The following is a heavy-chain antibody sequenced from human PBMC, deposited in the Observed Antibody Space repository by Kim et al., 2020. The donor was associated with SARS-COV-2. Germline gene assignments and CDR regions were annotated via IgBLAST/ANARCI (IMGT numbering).Heavy chain of an antibody. D-gene: IGHD3-9*01. CDR1: GFTFSSYS. Sequence: GGSLRLSCAASGFTFSSYSMNWVRQAPGKGLEWVSSISSSSSYIYYADSVKGRFTISRDNAKNSLYLQMNSLRAEDTAVYYCARDTYYDILTGFEGHWYFDLWGRGTLVTVSS. CDR3: ARDTYYDILTGFEGHWYFDL. CDR2: ISSSSSYI. V-gene: IGHV3-21*01. J-gene: IGHJ2*01.